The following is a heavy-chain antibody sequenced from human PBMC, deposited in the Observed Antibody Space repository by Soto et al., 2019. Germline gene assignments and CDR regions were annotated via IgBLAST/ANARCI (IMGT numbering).Heavy chain of an antibody. CDR2: IRGSSDST. Sequence: HPGGSLRLSCAASGFTSSTYGMSWVRQAPGKGPEWVSIIRGSSDSTYYADSVKGRFTISRDTAKNTVYLQMNRLRAEDTAVYYCAKDLGSGGYHYYGMDVWGQGNKVTGS. CDR1: GFTSSTYG. CDR3: AKDLGSGGYHYYGMDV. J-gene: IGHJ6*02. D-gene: IGHD3-10*01. V-gene: IGHV3-23*01.